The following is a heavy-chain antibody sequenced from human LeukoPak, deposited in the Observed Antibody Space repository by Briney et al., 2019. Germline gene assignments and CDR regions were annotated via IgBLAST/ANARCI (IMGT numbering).Heavy chain of an antibody. CDR3: ARDYYDRVRLYYYYGMDV. CDR1: GGTFSSYA. V-gene: IGHV1-69*13. Sequence: GASVKVSFKASGGTFSSYAISWVRQAPGQGLEWMGGIIPIFGTANYAQKFQGRVTITADESTSTAYMELSSLRSEDTAVYYCARDYYDRVRLYYYYGMDVWGQGTTVTVSS. J-gene: IGHJ6*02. D-gene: IGHD3-22*01. CDR2: IIPIFGTA.